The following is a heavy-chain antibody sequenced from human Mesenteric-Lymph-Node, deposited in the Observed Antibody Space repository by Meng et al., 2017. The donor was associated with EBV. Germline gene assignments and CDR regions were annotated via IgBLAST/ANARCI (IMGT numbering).Heavy chain of an antibody. CDR1: GYTFTNYA. D-gene: IGHD6-13*01. Sequence: LVQSGSELKGPGASVKVSCKASGYTFTNYAMHWVRQAPGQGLEWMGWIDTNTGNPTFAQGFTGRFVFSLDTSVSTAYLQISSLKAEDAAVYYCARGLSAAAGTVWGQGTLVTVSS. J-gene: IGHJ4*02. CDR2: IDTNTGNP. V-gene: IGHV7-4-1*02. CDR3: ARGLSAAAGTV.